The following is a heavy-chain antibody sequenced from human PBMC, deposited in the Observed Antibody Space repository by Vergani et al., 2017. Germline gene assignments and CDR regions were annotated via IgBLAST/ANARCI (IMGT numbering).Heavy chain of an antibody. CDR3: ARDSGKVPAKPTWYFDL. CDR2: INYSGST. Sequence: QVQLQESGPGLVKPSETLSLTCTVSGGSISSYYWSWIRQPPGKGLEWIGYINYSGSTNYNPSLKSRVTISVDTSKNQCSLKLSSVTAADTAVYYCARDSGKVPAKPTWYFDLWGRGTLVTVSS. CDR1: GGSISSYY. J-gene: IGHJ2*01. V-gene: IGHV4-59*01.